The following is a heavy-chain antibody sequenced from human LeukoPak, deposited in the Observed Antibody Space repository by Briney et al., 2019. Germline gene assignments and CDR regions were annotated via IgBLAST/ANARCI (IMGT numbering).Heavy chain of an antibody. Sequence: GGSLRLSCAASGFTFSSYAMSWVRQAPGKGLGWVSAISGSGGSTYYADSVKGRFTISRDNSKDTLYLQMNSLRAEDTAVYYCAKDEAGSGWYPSSDYWGQGTLVTVSS. J-gene: IGHJ4*02. V-gene: IGHV3-23*01. CDR3: AKDEAGSGWYPSSDY. D-gene: IGHD6-19*01. CDR1: GFTFSSYA. CDR2: ISGSGGST.